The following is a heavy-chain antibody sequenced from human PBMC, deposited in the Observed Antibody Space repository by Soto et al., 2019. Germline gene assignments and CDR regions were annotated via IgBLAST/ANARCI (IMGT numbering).Heavy chain of an antibody. V-gene: IGHV3-7*01. CDR3: ARDYKEGYSCAQRDLDL. J-gene: IGHJ2*01. CDR2: IKPDGSEK. CDR1: GFTFSTYW. Sequence: EVQLVESGGVLVQPGGSLRLSCAASGFTFSTYWMSWVRQAPGKGLEWVANIKPDGSEKYYVDSVKGRFTISRDNTKMSLSRQMNGLRGEDSAVYYGARDYKEGYSCAQRDLDLWGRCTLVTVSS. D-gene: IGHD6-19*01.